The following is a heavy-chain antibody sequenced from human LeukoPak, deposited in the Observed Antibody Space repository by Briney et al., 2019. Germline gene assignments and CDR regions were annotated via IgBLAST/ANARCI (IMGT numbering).Heavy chain of an antibody. Sequence: GGSLRLSCAASGFTFSTYCMHWVRQAPGKGPMWVSRICPDGTVTNYADSVKARFIISRDNARNTVYLQMNSLRVEVTAVYYCVRDFRSADYWGQGTLVTVSS. J-gene: IGHJ4*02. CDR3: VRDFRSADY. CDR2: ICPDGTVT. CDR1: GFTFSTYC. V-gene: IGHV3-74*01.